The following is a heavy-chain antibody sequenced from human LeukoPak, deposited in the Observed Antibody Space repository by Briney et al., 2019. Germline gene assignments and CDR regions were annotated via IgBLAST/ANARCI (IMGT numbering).Heavy chain of an antibody. J-gene: IGHJ4*02. V-gene: IGHV4-31*03. Sequence: SQTLSLTCTVSGGSISSGGYYWSWIRQHPGQGLEWIGYIYYSGGTYYNPSLKSRVTISVDTSKNQFSLKLSSVTAADTAVYYCARFVSRSFAFDYWGQGTLVTVSS. CDR2: IYYSGGT. CDR3: ARFVSRSFAFDY. D-gene: IGHD2/OR15-2a*01. CDR1: GGSISSGGYY.